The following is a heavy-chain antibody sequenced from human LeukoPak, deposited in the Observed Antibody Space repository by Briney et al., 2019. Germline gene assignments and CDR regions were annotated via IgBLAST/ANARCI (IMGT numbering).Heavy chain of an antibody. CDR1: GGSISSSSYY. V-gene: IGHV4-39*07. CDR3: ARPRTRLAWFDP. CDR2: IYYSGSA. J-gene: IGHJ5*02. D-gene: IGHD6-19*01. Sequence: PSETLSLTCSVSGGSISSSSYYWGWIRQPPGKGLEWIGSIYYSGSAYYNPSLKSRVTISVDTSKNQFSLKVSSVTAADTAVYYCARPRTRLAWFDPWGQGTLVTVSS.